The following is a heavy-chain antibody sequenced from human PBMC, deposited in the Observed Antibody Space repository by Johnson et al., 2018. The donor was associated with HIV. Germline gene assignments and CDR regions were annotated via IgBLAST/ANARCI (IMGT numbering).Heavy chain of an antibody. Sequence: VQLVESGGGVVQPGGSLRLYCAASGFTFSSSAMHWVRQAPGKGLEWVAFIRYDGSNKYYADSVKGRFTISRDNSKNTLYLQMNSLRAEDTAVYYCAETVAGQGAFDIWGQGTMVTVSS. D-gene: IGHD6-19*01. CDR2: IRYDGSNK. CDR1: GFTFSSSA. J-gene: IGHJ3*02. V-gene: IGHV3-30*02. CDR3: AETVAGQGAFDI.